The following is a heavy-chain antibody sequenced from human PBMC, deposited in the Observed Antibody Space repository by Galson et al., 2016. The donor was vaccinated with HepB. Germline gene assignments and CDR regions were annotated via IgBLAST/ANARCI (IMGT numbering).Heavy chain of an antibody. CDR1: GFSLSTSEMC. Sequence: PALVKPTQTLTLTCTFSGFSLSTSEMCVSWIRQPPGKALEWLARIDWVDDKYYRTSLKTRLTISKDTSKNRVVLTMTNMDPVDTATSYCVRMKSPYGWVIQPPDFWGQGTLVTVSS. V-gene: IGHV2-70*11. CDR3: VRMKSPYGWVIQPPDF. CDR2: IDWVDDK. J-gene: IGHJ4*02. D-gene: IGHD3-10*01.